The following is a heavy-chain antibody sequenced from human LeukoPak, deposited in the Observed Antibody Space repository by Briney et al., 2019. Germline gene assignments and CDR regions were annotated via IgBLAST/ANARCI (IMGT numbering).Heavy chain of an antibody. V-gene: IGHV3-23*01. CDR3: ARRAGAYTHPYDY. CDR1: GFTFNSYA. J-gene: IGHJ4*02. Sequence: PGGSLRLSCAASGFTFNSYAMSWVRQAPGKGLEWVSAISGSGGSTYYADSVKGRFTISIDNSKNTLYLQMNSLRAEDTAVYYCARRAGAYTHPYDYWGQGTLVTVSS. CDR2: ISGSGGST. D-gene: IGHD3-16*01.